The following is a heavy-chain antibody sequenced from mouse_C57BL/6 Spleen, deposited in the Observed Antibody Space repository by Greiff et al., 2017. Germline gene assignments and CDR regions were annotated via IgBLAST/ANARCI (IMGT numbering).Heavy chain of an antibody. CDR1: GYTFTDYY. CDR2: INPNNGGT. Sequence: EVQLQQSGPELVKPGASVKISCKASGYTFTDYYMNWVKQSHGKSLEWIGDINPNNGGTSYNQKFKGKATLTVDKSSSTAYMELRSLTSEDSAVYYCARTTVVRWGFDVWGTGTTVTVSS. D-gene: IGHD1-1*01. CDR3: ARTTVVRWGFDV. V-gene: IGHV1-26*01. J-gene: IGHJ1*03.